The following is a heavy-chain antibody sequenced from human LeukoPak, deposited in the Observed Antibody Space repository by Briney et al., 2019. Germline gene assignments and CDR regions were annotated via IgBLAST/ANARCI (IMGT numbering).Heavy chain of an antibody. J-gene: IGHJ5*01. CDR2: INHSGST. CDR1: GGSFSGYY. CDR3: ARDQGYCSGGSCYRRFDS. V-gene: IGHV4-34*01. Sequence: SETLSLTCAVYGGSFSGYYWSWIRQPPGKGLEWIGEINHSGSTNYNPSLKSRVTISVDTSKNQFSLKLSSVTAADTAVYYCARDQGYCSGGSCYRRFDSWGQGTLVTVSS. D-gene: IGHD2-15*01.